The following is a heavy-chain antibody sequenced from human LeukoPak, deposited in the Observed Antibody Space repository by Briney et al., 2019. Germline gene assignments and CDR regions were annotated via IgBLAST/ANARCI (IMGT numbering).Heavy chain of an antibody. D-gene: IGHD3-22*01. CDR2: ISSSSSYI. CDR3: ARDVVGYYDSSGYYLSASDI. CDR1: GFTFSTYT. J-gene: IGHJ3*02. Sequence: PGGSLRLSCVASGFTFSTYTMVWVCQAPGKGLEWVSSISSSSSYIFNADSVKGRFSISRDNAKNSLFLQMNTLRAEDTAVYYCARDVVGYYDSSGYYLSASDIWGQGTMVTVSS. V-gene: IGHV3-21*01.